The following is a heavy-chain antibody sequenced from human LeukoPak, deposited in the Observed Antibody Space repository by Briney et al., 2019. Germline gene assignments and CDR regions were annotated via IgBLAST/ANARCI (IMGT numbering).Heavy chain of an antibody. CDR3: ARHRKDIGFDS. CDR1: GYSFSSYW. Sequence: GESLKISCKGSGYSFSSYWIGWVRQMPGKGLEWMGIIYPDDSDTRYSPSFQGQVTISADKFVSTAYLQWSSLKASDTAMYYCARHRKDIGFDSWGQGTLVTVSS. CDR2: IYPDDSDT. J-gene: IGHJ4*02. V-gene: IGHV5-51*01. D-gene: IGHD2-15*01.